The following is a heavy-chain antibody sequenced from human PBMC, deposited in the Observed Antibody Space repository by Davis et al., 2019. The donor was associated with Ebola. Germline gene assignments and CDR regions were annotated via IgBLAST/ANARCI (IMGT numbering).Heavy chain of an antibody. D-gene: IGHD2-15*01. Sequence: MPSETLSLTCTVSGGSISSYYWSWIRQLPGKGLEWIGYIYSSGSTKYNPSLKSRVTISVDTSKNQFSLKLSSVTAADTAVYYCATPIGYCSGGSCYSDFGYWGQGTLVTVSS. CDR1: GGSISSYY. CDR3: ATPIGYCSGGSCYSDFGY. J-gene: IGHJ4*02. V-gene: IGHV4-4*08. CDR2: IYSSGST.